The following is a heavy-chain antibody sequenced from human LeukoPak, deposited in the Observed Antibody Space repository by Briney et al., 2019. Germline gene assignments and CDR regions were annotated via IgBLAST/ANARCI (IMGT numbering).Heavy chain of an antibody. V-gene: IGHV1-8*01. CDR3: ARSPVGHNAWFDP. CDR1: RYAFTSYD. Sequence: ASVRVSCKASRYAFTSYDINLVRQATGQGLEWMGWMNPNSGNTGYAQKFQGRVTMTRNTSITTAYMELTSLRSEDTAVYYCARSPVGHNAWFDPWGQGTLVTVSS. J-gene: IGHJ5*02. CDR2: MNPNSGNT. D-gene: IGHD1-26*01.